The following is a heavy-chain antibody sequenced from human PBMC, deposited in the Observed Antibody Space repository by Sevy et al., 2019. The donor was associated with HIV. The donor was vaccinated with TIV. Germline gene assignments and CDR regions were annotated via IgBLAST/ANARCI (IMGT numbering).Heavy chain of an antibody. J-gene: IGHJ6*02. CDR2: INPKSGGT. V-gene: IGHV1-2*02. CDR3: ARVVEPAGIDPYYYAVEV. CDR1: GYTFTDYY. D-gene: IGHD2-2*02. Sequence: ASVKVSCKASGYTFTDYYIHWVRQAPGQGLEWMGWINPKSGGTNYAQKFHGRVTMTRDTSISTAYMELSRLRSDDTAVYYCARVVEPAGIDPYYYAVEVWGPGATVTVSS.